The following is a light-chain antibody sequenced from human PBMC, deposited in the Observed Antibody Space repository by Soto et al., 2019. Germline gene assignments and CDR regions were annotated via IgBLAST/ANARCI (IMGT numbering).Light chain of an antibody. CDR2: LNSDGSH. Sequence: QPVLTQSPSASASLGASVKFTCTLSSGHSDYAIAWHQQQPEKGPRYLMKLNSDGSHSKGDGIPDRFSGSSSGAERYLTISSLQSEDEADYYCQTWVTGIQVFGGGTKLTVL. J-gene: IGLJ3*02. CDR1: SGHSDYA. V-gene: IGLV4-69*01. CDR3: QTWVTGIQV.